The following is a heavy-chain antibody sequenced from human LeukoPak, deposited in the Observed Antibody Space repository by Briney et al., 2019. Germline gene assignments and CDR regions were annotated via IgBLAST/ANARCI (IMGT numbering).Heavy chain of an antibody. J-gene: IGHJ4*02. CDR2: IYYSGST. V-gene: IGHV4-59*01. D-gene: IGHD2-15*01. Sequence: SETLSLTCTVSGGSISSYYWSWIRQPPGKGLDWIGYIYYSGSTNYNPSLKSRVAMSVDTSNNQFFLRLTSVTAADTALYYCARGPFELPYWGQGTLVTVSS. CDR3: ARGPFELPY. CDR1: GGSISSYY.